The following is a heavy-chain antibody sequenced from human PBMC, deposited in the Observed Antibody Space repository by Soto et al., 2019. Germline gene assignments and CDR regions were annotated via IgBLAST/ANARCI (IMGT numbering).Heavy chain of an antibody. J-gene: IGHJ3*02. CDR1: GYTFTSYA. Sequence: QVQLVQSGAEVKKPGASVKVSCKASGYTFTSYAMHWVRQAPGQRLEWMGWINAGNGNTKYSQKFQGRVTITRDTCASTAYMELSSLRVGDTAVYDCAAASLACVWGDAFDIWGQGTMVTVSS. CDR3: AAASLACVWGDAFDI. V-gene: IGHV1-3*01. D-gene: IGHD3-16*01. CDR2: INAGNGNT.